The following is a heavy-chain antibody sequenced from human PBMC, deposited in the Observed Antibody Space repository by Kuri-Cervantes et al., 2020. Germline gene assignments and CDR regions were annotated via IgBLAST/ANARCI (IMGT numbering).Heavy chain of an antibody. Sequence: GGPLRLSCAASGFTFSNAWMNWVRQVPGKGLEWVALIKKKTDGGTTDYAAPVKGRFTISRDDSKNTLYLQMNSLKTEDTAVYYCARGYFDYWGQGTLVTVSS. CDR2: IKKKTDGGTT. CDR1: GFTFSNAW. J-gene: IGHJ4*02. CDR3: ARGYFDY. V-gene: IGHV3-15*01.